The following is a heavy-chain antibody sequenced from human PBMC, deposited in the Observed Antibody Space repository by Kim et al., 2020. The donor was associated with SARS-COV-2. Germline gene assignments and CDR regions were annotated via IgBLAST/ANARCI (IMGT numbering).Heavy chain of an antibody. Sequence: ASVKVSCKASGYTFTSYAMHWVRQAPGQRLEWMGWINAGNGNTKYSQKFQGRVTITRDTSASTAYMELSSLRPEDTAVYYWARWVGITGAFDIWGQGTMVTVSS. J-gene: IGHJ3*02. CDR2: INAGNGNT. CDR1: GYTFTSYA. CDR3: ARWVGITGAFDI. V-gene: IGHV1-3*01.